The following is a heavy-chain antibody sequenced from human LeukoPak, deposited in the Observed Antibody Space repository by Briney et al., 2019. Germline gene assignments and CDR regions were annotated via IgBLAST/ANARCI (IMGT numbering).Heavy chain of an antibody. Sequence: PGRSLRLSCAASGFTFSSYAMHWVRQAPGKGLEWVSGISWNSGDIGYADSVKGRFTISRDNAKNTLYLQMNSLRAEDTAVYYCARVKVHSSGYYLDAFDIWGQGTMVTVSS. CDR2: ISWNSGDI. CDR1: GFTFSSYA. D-gene: IGHD3-22*01. CDR3: ARVKVHSSGYYLDAFDI. J-gene: IGHJ3*02. V-gene: IGHV3-9*01.